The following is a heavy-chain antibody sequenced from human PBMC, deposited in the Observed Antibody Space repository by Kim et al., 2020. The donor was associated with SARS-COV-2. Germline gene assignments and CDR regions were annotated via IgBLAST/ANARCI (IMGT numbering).Heavy chain of an antibody. V-gene: IGHV3-23*01. J-gene: IGHJ4*02. D-gene: IGHD3-10*01. CDR3: AAWRGHQSEFDY. Sequence: YADSVKGRFTNSRDDCKNTLYLQRSSLRAEDTGIYYCAAWRGHQSEFDYWGQGTLVTVSS.